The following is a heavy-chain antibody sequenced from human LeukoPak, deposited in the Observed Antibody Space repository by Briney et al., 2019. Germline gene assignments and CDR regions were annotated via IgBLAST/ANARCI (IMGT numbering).Heavy chain of an antibody. D-gene: IGHD1-26*01. Sequence: GSLRLSCVASEFTFSSYAMSWVRQAPGKGLEWVSSISVSSSSTYYADSVKGRFTISRDNSKKTLSLQMNSLRAEDTAVYYCAKNPGEWELLYGAFDIWGQGTMVTVSS. CDR1: EFTFSSYA. J-gene: IGHJ3*02. CDR2: ISVSSSST. CDR3: AKNPGEWELLYGAFDI. V-gene: IGHV3-23*01.